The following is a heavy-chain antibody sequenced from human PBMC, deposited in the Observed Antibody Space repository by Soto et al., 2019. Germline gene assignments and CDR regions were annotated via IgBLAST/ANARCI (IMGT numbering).Heavy chain of an antibody. CDR1: DHATSTYM. CDR2: IDSNGGT. Sequence: SEPLSPTYTASDHATSTYMWSGLRQPPGRRLEWIGYIDSNGGTSYNPSLQSRVTILIDTSTKQFSLKLSSVTAADTAVYYCVRQGFGRLHGLVDVWGQGTTVT. CDR3: VRQGFGRLHGLVDV. V-gene: IGHV4-59*08. J-gene: IGHJ6*02. D-gene: IGHD3-10*01.